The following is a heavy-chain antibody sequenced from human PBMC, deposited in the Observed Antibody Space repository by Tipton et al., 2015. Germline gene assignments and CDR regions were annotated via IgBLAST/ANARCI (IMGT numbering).Heavy chain of an antibody. Sequence: QLVQSGGGLVQPGRSLRLSCAASGFTFDDYAMHWVRQAPGKGLEWVSGISWNSGSIGYADSVKGRFTISRDNAKNSLYLQMNSLRAVDTAVYYCARDYGDTWYFDLWGRGTLVTVSS. D-gene: IGHD4-17*01. CDR3: ARDYGDTWYFDL. V-gene: IGHV3-9*01. J-gene: IGHJ2*01. CDR1: GFTFDDYA. CDR2: ISWNSGSI.